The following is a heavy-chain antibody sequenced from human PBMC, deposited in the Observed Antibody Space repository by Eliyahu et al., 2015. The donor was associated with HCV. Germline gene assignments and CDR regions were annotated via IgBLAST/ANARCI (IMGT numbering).Heavy chain of an antibody. CDR1: GFTFSSYS. CDR3: AAQDSGSKGGGY. CDR2: ISSSSSYI. V-gene: IGHV3-21*02. J-gene: IGHJ4*02. D-gene: IGHD1-26*01. Sequence: LVESGGGLVKPGGSLRLSCAASGFTFSSYSMNWVRQAPGKGLEWVSSISSSSSYIYYADSVKGRFTISRDNAKNSLYLQMNTLRAEDTAVYYCAAQDSGSKGGGYWGQGTLVTVSS.